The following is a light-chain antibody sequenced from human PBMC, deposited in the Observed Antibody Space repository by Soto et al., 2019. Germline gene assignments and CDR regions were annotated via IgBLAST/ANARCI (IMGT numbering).Light chain of an antibody. V-gene: IGKV1-33*01. CDR3: QQYDNLPYT. CDR2: DAS. CDR1: QDISNY. J-gene: IGKJ2*01. Sequence: DIPMTQSPSSLSASVGDRVTITCQASQDISNYLNWYQQKPGKAPKLLIYDASNLETGVPSRFSGSGSGTDFTFTISSLQPGDIATYYCQQYDNLPYTFGQGTKLEIK.